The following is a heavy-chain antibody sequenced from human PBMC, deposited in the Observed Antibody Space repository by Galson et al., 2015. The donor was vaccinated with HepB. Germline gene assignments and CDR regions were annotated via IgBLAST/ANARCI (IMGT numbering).Heavy chain of an antibody. J-gene: IGHJ6*02. CDR1: GFTFSDYY. D-gene: IGHD1-1*01. CDR2: ISSSGSTI. V-gene: IGHV3-11*01. CDR3: ARERRSEPYYYYYGMDV. Sequence: SLRLSCAASGFTFSDYYMSWIRQAPGKGLEWVSYISSSGSTIYYADSVKGRFTISRDNAKNSLYLQMNSLRAEDTAVYYCARERRSEPYYYYYGMDVWGQGTTVTVSS.